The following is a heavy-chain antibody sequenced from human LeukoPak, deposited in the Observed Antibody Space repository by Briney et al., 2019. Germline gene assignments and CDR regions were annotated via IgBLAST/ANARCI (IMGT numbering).Heavy chain of an antibody. J-gene: IGHJ4*02. Sequence: GGSLRLSCAASGFTFSSYWMNWVRQPPGKGLEWVANIKQDGSEKYYVDSVKGRFTISRDNAKNSLYLQMNSLRAEDTGVYYCDGGTGWVSNLGGGQGTLVIVSS. CDR2: IKQDGSEK. CDR1: GFTFSSYW. V-gene: IGHV3-7*03. CDR3: DGGTGWVSNLG. D-gene: IGHD6-19*01.